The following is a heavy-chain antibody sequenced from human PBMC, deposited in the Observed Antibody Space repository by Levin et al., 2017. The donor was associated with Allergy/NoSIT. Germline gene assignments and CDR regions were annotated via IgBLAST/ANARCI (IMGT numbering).Heavy chain of an antibody. CDR1: GYSFTSYW. D-gene: IGHD2-8*01. Sequence: GESLKISCKGSGYSFTSYWIGWVRQMPGKGLEWMGSIYPGDSDTRYSPSFQGQVTISADKSISTAYVQWSSLKASDTAMYYCARGRYCTNGACGYIDRWGRGTLVIVSS. J-gene: IGHJ2*01. CDR2: IYPGDSDT. CDR3: ARGRYCTNGACGYIDR. V-gene: IGHV5-51*01.